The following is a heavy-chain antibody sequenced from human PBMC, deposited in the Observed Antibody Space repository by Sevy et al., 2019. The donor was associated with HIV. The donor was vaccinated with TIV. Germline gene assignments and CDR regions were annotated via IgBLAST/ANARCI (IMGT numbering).Heavy chain of an antibody. CDR2: IYYSGST. J-gene: IGHJ3*02. D-gene: IGHD3-9*01. Sequence: SETLSLTCTVSGGSISSSSYYWGWIRQPPGKGLEWIGSIYYSGSTYYNPSLKSRVTISVDTSKNQFSLKLSSVTAADTAVYYCARAVLRYFDWLFDAFDIWGQWTMVTVSS. CDR1: GGSISSSSYY. V-gene: IGHV4-39*01. CDR3: ARAVLRYFDWLFDAFDI.